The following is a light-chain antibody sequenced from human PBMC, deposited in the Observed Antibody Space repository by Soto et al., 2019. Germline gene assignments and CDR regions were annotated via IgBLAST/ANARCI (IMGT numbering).Light chain of an antibody. V-gene: IGLV2-14*01. Sequence: QSVLTQPASVSGSPAQSITISCTGSSSDIGDYNFVSWYQQHPGKAPKLMIYGVSLRPSGVSDRFSGSKSGNTASLTISGLQADDEADYYCSSYTSTSPPFLFGTGTKVTVL. CDR3: SSYTSTSPPFL. CDR2: GVS. CDR1: SSDIGDYNF. J-gene: IGLJ1*01.